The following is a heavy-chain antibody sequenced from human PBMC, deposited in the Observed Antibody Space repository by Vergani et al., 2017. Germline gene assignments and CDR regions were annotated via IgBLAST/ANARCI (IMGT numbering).Heavy chain of an antibody. J-gene: IGHJ4*02. Sequence: QLQLQESGPGLVKPSETLSLTCTFSGGSLSSSSYYWGWIRQPPGKGLEWIGSIYYCGSTFYNPSLKSRVTISVDTSKNQFSLKLSSVTAADTAVYYCARASIAAAGGDFDYWGQGTMVTVSS. CDR3: ARASIAAAGGDFDY. V-gene: IGHV4-39*01. CDR2: IYYCGST. D-gene: IGHD6-13*01. CDR1: GGSLSSSSYY.